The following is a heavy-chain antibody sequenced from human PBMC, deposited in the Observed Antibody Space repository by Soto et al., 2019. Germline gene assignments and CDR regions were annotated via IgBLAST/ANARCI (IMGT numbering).Heavy chain of an antibody. Sequence: VASVKVSCKASGYTFTSYGISWVRQAPGQGLEWMGWISAYNGNTNYAQKLQGRVTMTTDTSTSTAYMELRSLRSDDTAVYYCARGKLRFLEWLFGGAFDIWGQGTMVTV. CDR1: GYTFTSYG. CDR3: ARGKLRFLEWLFGGAFDI. J-gene: IGHJ3*02. D-gene: IGHD3-3*01. V-gene: IGHV1-18*01. CDR2: ISAYNGNT.